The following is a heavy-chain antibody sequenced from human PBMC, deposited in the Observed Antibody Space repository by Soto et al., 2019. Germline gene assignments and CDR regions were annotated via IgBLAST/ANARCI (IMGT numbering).Heavy chain of an antibody. CDR3: ARERTVRGVIRYGMDV. CDR1: GGSLSGYY. J-gene: IGHJ6*02. D-gene: IGHD3-10*01. V-gene: IGHV4-34*01. Sequence: PSETLSLTCAVYGGSLSGYYWSWIRQPPGKGLEWIGEINHSGSTNYNPSLKSRVTISVDTSKNQFSLKLSSVTAADTAVYYCARERTVRGVIRYGMDVWGQGTTVTVSS. CDR2: INHSGST.